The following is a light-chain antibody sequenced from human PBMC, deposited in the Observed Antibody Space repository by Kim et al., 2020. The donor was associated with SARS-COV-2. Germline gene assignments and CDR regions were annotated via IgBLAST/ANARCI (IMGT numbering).Light chain of an antibody. J-gene: IGLJ2*01. Sequence: NFMLTQPPSVSESPGKTVVISCTSSSGSIASTYVQWYQQRPGSSPTTVIFEDNYRPSGVPDRFSGSIDSSSNSASLTISGLKTEDEADYFCQSYDRDKVIFGGGTKVTVL. CDR2: EDN. CDR1: SGSIASTY. CDR3: QSYDRDKVI. V-gene: IGLV6-57*01.